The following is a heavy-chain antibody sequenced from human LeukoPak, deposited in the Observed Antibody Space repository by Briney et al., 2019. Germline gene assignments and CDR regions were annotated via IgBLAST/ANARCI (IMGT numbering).Heavy chain of an antibody. CDR2: MNPNSGNT. V-gene: IGHV1-8*01. D-gene: IGHD6-13*01. CDR3: AREVSWSSSWPVSYYYYGMDV. CDR1: GYTFTSYD. J-gene: IGHJ6*02. Sequence: ASVKVFCKASGYTFTSYDINWVRQATGQGLEWMGWMNPNSGNTGYAQKFQGRVTMTRNTSISTAYMELSSLRSEDTAVYYCAREVSWSSSWPVSYYYYGMDVWGQGTTVTVSS.